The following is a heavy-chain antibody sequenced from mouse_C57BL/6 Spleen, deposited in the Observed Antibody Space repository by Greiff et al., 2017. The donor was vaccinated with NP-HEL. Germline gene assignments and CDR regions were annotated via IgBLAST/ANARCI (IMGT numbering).Heavy chain of an antibody. Sequence: EVQRVESGPGLVKPSQSLSLTCSVTGYSITSGYYWNWIRQFPGNKLEWMGYISYDGSNNYNPSLKNRISITRDTSKNQFFLKLNSVTTEDTATYYCARGRENGYYGYFDYWGQGTTLTVSS. CDR2: ISYDGSN. V-gene: IGHV3-6*01. CDR1: GYSITSGYY. J-gene: IGHJ2*01. CDR3: ARGRENGYYGYFDY. D-gene: IGHD2-3*01.